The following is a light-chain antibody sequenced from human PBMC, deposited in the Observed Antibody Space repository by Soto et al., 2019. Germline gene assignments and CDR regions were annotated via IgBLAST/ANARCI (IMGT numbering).Light chain of an antibody. CDR1: HSISTY. Sequence: DIQLTQSPSSLSASVGDRVTITCRASHSISTYLNWYQHKPGKAPKLLIYDASILEAGVPSRFSGSGSGTDFTFTISSLQPEDVATYYCQKCDYLPIFGPGTTVDFK. CDR2: DAS. V-gene: IGKV1-33*01. CDR3: QKCDYLPI. J-gene: IGKJ3*01.